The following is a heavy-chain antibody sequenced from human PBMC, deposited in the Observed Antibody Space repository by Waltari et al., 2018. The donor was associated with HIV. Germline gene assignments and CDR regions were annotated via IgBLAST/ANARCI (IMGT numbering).Heavy chain of an antibody. V-gene: IGHV3-30-3*01. J-gene: IGHJ4*02. CDR1: GFPFRSFA. CDR3: ARDSTSMVSYFDY. D-gene: IGHD5-18*01. Sequence: QVHLVESGGGVVQPGGSLRLSCSASGFPFRSFAMHWVRQSPGKGLEWVALISYDGSAKYYADSVKGRFTISRDNSKNTLYLQMKNLGTDDTAVFFCARDSTSMVSYFDYWGRGILVTVSS. CDR2: ISYDGSAK.